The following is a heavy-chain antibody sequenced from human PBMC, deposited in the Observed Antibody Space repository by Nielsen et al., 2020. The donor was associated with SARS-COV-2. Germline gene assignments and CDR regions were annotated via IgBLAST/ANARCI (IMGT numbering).Heavy chain of an antibody. Sequence: GGSLRLSCAASGFTFDDYAMHWVRQAPGKGLEWVSGISWNSGSIGYADSVKGRFTISRDNAKNSLYLQMNSLRDEDTAVYYCARVGGTIAAAIEFWGQGTLVTVSS. CDR3: ARVGGTIAAAIEF. J-gene: IGHJ4*02. CDR1: GFTFDDYA. V-gene: IGHV3-9*01. CDR2: ISWNSGSI. D-gene: IGHD6-13*01.